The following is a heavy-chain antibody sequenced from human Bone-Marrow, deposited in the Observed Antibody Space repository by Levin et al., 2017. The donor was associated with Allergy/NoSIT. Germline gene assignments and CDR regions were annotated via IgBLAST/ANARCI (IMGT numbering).Heavy chain of an antibody. V-gene: IGHV3-21*01. CDR3: ARDLRGGGEHPDY. Sequence: PGGSLRLSCAASGFAFASYAMTWVRQTPGRGLEWISSISDTGTYSYYAASVRGRFTISRDNSKNSLFLQMDSLKADDTARYYCARDLRGGGEHPDYWGQGTLVTVSS. CDR1: GFAFASYA. CDR2: ISDTGTYS. J-gene: IGHJ4*02. D-gene: IGHD1/OR15-1a*01.